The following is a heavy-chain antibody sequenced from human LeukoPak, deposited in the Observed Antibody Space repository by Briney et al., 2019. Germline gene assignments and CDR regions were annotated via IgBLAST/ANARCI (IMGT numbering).Heavy chain of an antibody. D-gene: IGHD3-10*01. CDR1: GGSVNSYY. CDR2: ISNSGGT. J-gene: IGHJ3*02. V-gene: IGHV4-4*09. CDR3: ASTSKYIGSGRDDSFDI. Sequence: PSETLSLTCTVSGGSVNSYYWSWIRQPPGKGLEWIGYISNSGGTYYNPSLNSRVSMSVDTSKRQFSLKMSSVTAADTAVYYCASTSKYIGSGRDDSFDIWGQGTMVTVSS.